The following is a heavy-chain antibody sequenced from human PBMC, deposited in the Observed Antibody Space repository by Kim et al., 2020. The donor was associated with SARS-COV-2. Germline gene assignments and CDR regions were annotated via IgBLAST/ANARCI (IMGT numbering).Heavy chain of an antibody. J-gene: IGHJ4*02. D-gene: IGHD2-2*01. V-gene: IGHV1-2*02. Sequence: ASVKVSCKASGYTFTGYYMHWVRQAPGQGLEWMGWINPNSGGTNYAQKFQGRVTMTRDTSISTAYMELSRLRSDDTAVYYCARAPPSIVVVPAASYYFDYWGQGTLVTVSS. CDR3: ARAPPSIVVVPAASYYFDY. CDR1: GYTFTGYY. CDR2: INPNSGGT.